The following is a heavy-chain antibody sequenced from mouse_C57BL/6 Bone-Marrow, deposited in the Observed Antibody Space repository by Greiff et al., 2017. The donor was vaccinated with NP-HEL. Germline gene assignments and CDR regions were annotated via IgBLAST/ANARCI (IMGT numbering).Heavy chain of an antibody. CDR1: GFTFSDYG. V-gene: IGHV5-15*01. J-gene: IGHJ3*01. Sequence: EVQRVESGGGLVQPGGSLKLSCAASGFTFSDYGMAWVRQAPREGPEWVAFISNLAYSIYYADTVTGRFTISRENAKNTLYLEMSSLRSEDTAMYYCARHENYGSSYGCAYWGQGTLVTVSA. D-gene: IGHD1-1*01. CDR2: ISNLAYSI. CDR3: ARHENYGSSYGCAY.